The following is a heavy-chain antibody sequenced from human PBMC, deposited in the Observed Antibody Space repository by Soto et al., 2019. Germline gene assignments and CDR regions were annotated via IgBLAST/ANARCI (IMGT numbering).Heavy chain of an antibody. V-gene: IGHV3-48*02. CDR3: ARDRGYCHGGIFYYIDV. CDR1: GFTFSSYD. CDR2: ISTSSRAI. J-gene: IGHJ6*03. Sequence: EVQLVESGGGLVQPGGSLRLSCAASGFTFSSYDMNWVRQAPGKGLEWISYISTSSRAIHYADSVKGRFTMSRDNVKKSMYLQMNSLRDEETALYYCARDRGYCHGGIFYYIDVWGKGTTGTVSS. D-gene: IGHD2-15*01.